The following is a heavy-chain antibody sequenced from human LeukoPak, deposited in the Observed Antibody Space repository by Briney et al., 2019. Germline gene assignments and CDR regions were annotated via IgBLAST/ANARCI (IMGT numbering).Heavy chain of an antibody. CDR3: ARIGDYYYYGMDV. D-gene: IGHD3-16*01. Sequence: GGSLRLSCAASGFTLSSNYMSWVRQAPGKELEGVSVIYSGGSTYYADSVKGRFTISRHNSKNTLYLQMNSLRAEDTAVYYCARIGDYYYYGMDVWGQGTTVTVSS. V-gene: IGHV3-53*04. J-gene: IGHJ6*02. CDR2: IYSGGST. CDR1: GFTLSSNY.